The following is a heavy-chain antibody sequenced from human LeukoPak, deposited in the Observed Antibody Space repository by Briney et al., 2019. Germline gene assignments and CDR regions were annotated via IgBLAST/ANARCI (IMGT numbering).Heavy chain of an antibody. V-gene: IGHV3-23*01. D-gene: IGHD3-10*01. Sequence: GGSLRLSCAASGFTFSSYAMSWVRQAPGKGLEWVSAISGSGGSTYYADSVKGRFTISGDNSKNTLYLQMNSLRAEDTAVYYCTKDAGARIDYYYGMDVWGQGTTVTVSS. J-gene: IGHJ6*02. CDR1: GFTFSSYA. CDR3: TKDAGARIDYYYGMDV. CDR2: ISGSGGST.